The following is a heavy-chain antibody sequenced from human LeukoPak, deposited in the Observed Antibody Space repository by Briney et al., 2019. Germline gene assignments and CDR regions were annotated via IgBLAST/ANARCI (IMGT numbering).Heavy chain of an antibody. J-gene: IGHJ4*02. D-gene: IGHD3-9*01. CDR1: GGSISSYY. V-gene: IGHV4-59*01. CDR2: IYYSGST. Sequence: KSSETLSLTCTVSGGSISSYYWSWIRQPPGKGLEWIGYIYYSGSTNYNPSLKSRVTISVDTSKNQFSLKLSSVTAADTAVYYCARTPDYDILTGYHFDYWGQGTLVTVSS. CDR3: ARTPDYDILTGYHFDY.